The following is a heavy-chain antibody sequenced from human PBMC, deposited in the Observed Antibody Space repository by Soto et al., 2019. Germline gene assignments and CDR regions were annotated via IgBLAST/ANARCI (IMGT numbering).Heavy chain of an antibody. CDR3: ASSVAKYYYYGMDV. D-gene: IGHD5-12*01. Sequence: SVKVSCKASGYTFTSYGITWVRQAPGQGLEWMGGIIPIFGTANYAQKFQGRVTITADESTSTAYMELSSLRSEDTAVYYCASSVAKYYYYGMDVWGQGTTVTVSS. CDR2: IIPIFGTA. CDR1: GYTFTSYG. V-gene: IGHV1-69*13. J-gene: IGHJ6*02.